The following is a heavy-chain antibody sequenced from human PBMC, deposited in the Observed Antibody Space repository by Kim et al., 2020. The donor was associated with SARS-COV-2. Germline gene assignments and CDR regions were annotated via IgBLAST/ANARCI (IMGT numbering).Heavy chain of an antibody. J-gene: IGHJ6*02. D-gene: IGHD5-12*01. Sequence: GGSLRLSCAASGFTFSSYSMNWVRQAPGKGLEWVSSISSSSSYIYYADSVKGRFTISRDNAKNSLYLQMNSLRAEDTAVYYCARDLRSGYDFIYYYYGMDVWGQGTTVTVSS. CDR2: ISSSSSYI. V-gene: IGHV3-21*01. CDR1: GFTFSSYS. CDR3: ARDLRSGYDFIYYYYGMDV.